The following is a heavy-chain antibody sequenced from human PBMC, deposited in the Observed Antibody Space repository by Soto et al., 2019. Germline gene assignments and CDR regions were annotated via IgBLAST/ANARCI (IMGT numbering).Heavy chain of an antibody. CDR1: GFAISDYY. Sequence: GGSLRLSCAVSGFAISDYYMSWVRQAPGKGLEWVSVVYLGDSTFYADSVKGRFTIFRDDSKNTLYLQMNSLRAEDTAVYYCAGGLLRGPLDYRGPGTLVTVSS. CDR2: VYLGDST. CDR3: AGGLLRGPLDY. D-gene: IGHD3-3*01. V-gene: IGHV3-53*01. J-gene: IGHJ4*02.